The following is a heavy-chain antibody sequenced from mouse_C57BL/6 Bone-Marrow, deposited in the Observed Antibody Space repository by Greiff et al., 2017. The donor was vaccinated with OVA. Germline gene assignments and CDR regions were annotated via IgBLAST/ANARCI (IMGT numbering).Heavy chain of an antibody. CDR3: ARGGYYYWYCDV. J-gene: IGHJ1*03. D-gene: IGHD2-3*01. V-gene: IGHV3-3*01. CDR2: TFYSGIT. Sequence: EVKLMESGPSLVRPSQTLSLTCTVTGFSINSDCYWIWIRQFPGNKLEYIGYTFYSGITYYNPSLESRTYITRDTSKNQFSLKVSSVTTEDTATYYCARGGYYYWYCDVWGTGTTVTVSS. CDR1: GFSINSDCY.